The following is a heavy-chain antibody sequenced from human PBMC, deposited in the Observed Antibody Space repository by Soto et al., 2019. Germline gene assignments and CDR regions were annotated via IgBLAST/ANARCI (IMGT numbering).Heavy chain of an antibody. Sequence: QVQLQESGPGLVKPSETLSLTCTVSGGSISNHYWSWIRQPPGKGLEWIGYIYYNGNTNYNPSLWSRVTMSVDTSKNQSSLKLCSVTIADTAGYYCTSANWYSDYWGQGTLVTVSS. J-gene: IGHJ4*02. D-gene: IGHD7-27*01. CDR3: TSANWYSDY. CDR2: IYYNGNT. V-gene: IGHV4-59*11. CDR1: GGSISNHY.